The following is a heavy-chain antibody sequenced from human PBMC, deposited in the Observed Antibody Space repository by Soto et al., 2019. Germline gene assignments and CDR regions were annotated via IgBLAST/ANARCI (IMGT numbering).Heavy chain of an antibody. D-gene: IGHD3-22*01. CDR1: GFTFSSYA. Sequence: VGSLRLSCAASGFTFSSYAMSWVRQAPGKGLEWVSAISGSGGSTYYADSVKGRFTISRDNSKNTLYLQMNSLRAEDTAVYYCAKDATAITMIVVVITPFGYWGQGTLVTVSS. J-gene: IGHJ4*02. CDR3: AKDATAITMIVVVITPFGY. CDR2: ISGSGGST. V-gene: IGHV3-23*01.